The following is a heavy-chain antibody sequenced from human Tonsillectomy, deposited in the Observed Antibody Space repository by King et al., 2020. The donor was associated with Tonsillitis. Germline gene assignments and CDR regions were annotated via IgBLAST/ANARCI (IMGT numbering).Heavy chain of an antibody. Sequence: VQLVESGGGLVQPGGSLILSCAGSGFTFSNYWMTLVRQSPGKGLEWVANLKEDGSKKYYVDSGNGRFTLSGDNAKNSFYLQMNNLRADDTAVYYWAGDSNYYDGRYYYDTFDLWGQGTMVTVSS. CDR1: GFTFSNYW. D-gene: IGHD3-16*01. CDR2: LKEDGSKK. CDR3: AGDSNYYDGRYYYDTFDL. J-gene: IGHJ3*01. V-gene: IGHV3-7*04.